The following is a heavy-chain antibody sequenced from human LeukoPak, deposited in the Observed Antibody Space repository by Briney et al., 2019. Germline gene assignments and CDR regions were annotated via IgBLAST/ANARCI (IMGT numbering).Heavy chain of an antibody. CDR2: ISGSGDTT. V-gene: IGHV3-23*01. Sequence: PGGSLRLSCAASGFGFSGYAMSWVRQAPGKGLEWVSSISGSGDTTYDADSVKGRFTISRDNSKNTLYLQMNSLRADDTAVYYCAKKEAVLYSDYWGQGTLVTVSS. CDR3: AKKEAVLYSDY. D-gene: IGHD2-8*02. CDR1: GFGFSGYA. J-gene: IGHJ4*02.